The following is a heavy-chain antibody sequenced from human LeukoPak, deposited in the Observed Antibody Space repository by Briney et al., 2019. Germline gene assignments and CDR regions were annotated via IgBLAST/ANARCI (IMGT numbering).Heavy chain of an antibody. CDR1: GFTFSFYA. CDR2: ISGGGGST. J-gene: IGHJ4*02. V-gene: IGHV3-23*01. D-gene: IGHD1-26*01. Sequence: GGSLRLSCAASGFTFSFYAMSWVRQAPGKGLEWVSTISGGGGSTYYADSVKGRFTISRDNSKNTLYLQVNSLRAEDTAVYYCAKGGKWDVTPFDYWGQGTLVTVSS. CDR3: AKGGKWDVTPFDY.